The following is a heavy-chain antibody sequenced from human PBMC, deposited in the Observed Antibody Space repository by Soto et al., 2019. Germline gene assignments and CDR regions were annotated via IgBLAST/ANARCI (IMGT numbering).Heavy chain of an antibody. J-gene: IGHJ3*02. D-gene: IGHD2-15*01. CDR2: MNPNSGNT. Sequence: ASVKVSCKASGYTFTSYDINWVRQATGQGLEWMGWMNPNSGNTGYSQKFQGRVTITRDTSASTAYMELSSLRSEDTAVYYCARDKCSGGSCYSTFIGAFDIWGQGTMVTVSS. V-gene: IGHV1-8*01. CDR1: GYTFTSYD. CDR3: ARDKCSGGSCYSTFIGAFDI.